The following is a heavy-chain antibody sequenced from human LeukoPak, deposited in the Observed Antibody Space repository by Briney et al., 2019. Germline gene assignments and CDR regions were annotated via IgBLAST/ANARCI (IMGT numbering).Heavy chain of an antibody. CDR1: GGSFSGYY. CDR2: INHSGST. J-gene: IGHJ6*02. CDR3: ARHVDTAMVPPHYYYGMDV. V-gene: IGHV4-34*01. Sequence: PSGTLSLTCAVYGGSFSGYYWSWIRQPPGKGLEWIGEINHSGSTNYNPSLKSRVTISVDTSKNQFSLKLSSVTAADTAVYYCARHVDTAMVPPHYYYGMDVWGQGTTVTVSS. D-gene: IGHD5-18*01.